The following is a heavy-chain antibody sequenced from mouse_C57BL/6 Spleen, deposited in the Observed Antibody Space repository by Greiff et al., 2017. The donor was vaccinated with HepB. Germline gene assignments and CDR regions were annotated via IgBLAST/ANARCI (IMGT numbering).Heavy chain of an antibody. J-gene: IGHJ4*01. CDR3: ARYDGYYVPYAMDY. CDR2: IYPGSGST. CDR1: GYTFTSYW. Sequence: QVQLQQPGAELVKPGASVKMPCKASGYTFTSYWITWVKQRPGQGLEWIGDIYPGSGSTNYNEKFKSKATLTVDTSSSTAYMQLSSLTSEDSAVYYCARYDGYYVPYAMDYWGQGTSVTVSS. D-gene: IGHD2-3*01. V-gene: IGHV1-55*01.